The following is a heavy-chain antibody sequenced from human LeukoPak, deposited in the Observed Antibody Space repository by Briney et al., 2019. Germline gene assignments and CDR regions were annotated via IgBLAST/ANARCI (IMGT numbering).Heavy chain of an antibody. CDR2: INHSGST. Sequence: PSETLSLTCAVYGGSFSGYYWSWIRQPPGKGLEWIGEINHSGSTNYNPSLKSRVTISVDTSKNQFSLKLSSVTAADTAVYYCARRVVRGALDYWGQGTLVTVSS. CDR1: GGSFSGYY. D-gene: IGHD3-10*01. CDR3: ARRVVRGALDY. J-gene: IGHJ4*02. V-gene: IGHV4-34*01.